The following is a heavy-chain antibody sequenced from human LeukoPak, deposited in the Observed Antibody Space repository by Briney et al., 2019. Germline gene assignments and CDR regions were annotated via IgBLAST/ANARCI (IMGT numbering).Heavy chain of an antibody. CDR3: AKSLDLAVAGIDY. D-gene: IGHD6-19*01. CDR2: SNDSGDYT. J-gene: IGHJ4*02. Sequence: PGGSLRLSCAASGFTFSSHAMSWVRQAPGKGLAWVSGSNDSGDYTYHADSVKGRFTTSRDNSKNTVDLQMNSLRAEDTAVYYCAKSLDLAVAGIDYWGQGTLVTVSS. CDR1: GFTFSSHA. V-gene: IGHV3-23*01.